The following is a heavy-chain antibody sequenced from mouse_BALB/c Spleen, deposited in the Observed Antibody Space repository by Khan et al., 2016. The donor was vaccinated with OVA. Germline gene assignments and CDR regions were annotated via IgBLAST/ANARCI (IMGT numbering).Heavy chain of an antibody. D-gene: IGHD3-2*02. CDR3: AREEALYYFDY. CDR1: GYIFTSYW. V-gene: IGHV1S132*01. Sequence: VQLQQSGAELVRPGASVKLSCKTSGYIFTSYWIHWVVQRSGQGLEWIARIYPGTDNIYYNEDFKDKATLTADKSSSTAYMQLSSLKSDDSAVYFCAREEALYYFDYWGQGTTLTVSS. CDR2: IYPGTDNI. J-gene: IGHJ2*01.